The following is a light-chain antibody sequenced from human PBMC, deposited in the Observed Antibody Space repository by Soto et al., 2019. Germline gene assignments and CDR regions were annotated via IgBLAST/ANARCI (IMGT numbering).Light chain of an antibody. J-gene: IGKJ3*01. Sequence: EIVLTQSPGTLSLSPGERATLSCRASQSVSSSYLAWYQQKPGQAPRLLIYGASSRATGTPDRFSGSGSGTDFTLTISRLEPEDFAVYYCQQYGSSPSFGPGTKVDIK. CDR2: GAS. CDR3: QQYGSSPS. V-gene: IGKV3-20*01. CDR1: QSVSSSY.